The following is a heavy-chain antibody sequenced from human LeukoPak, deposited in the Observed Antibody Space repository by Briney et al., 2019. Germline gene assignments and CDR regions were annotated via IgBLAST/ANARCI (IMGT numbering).Heavy chain of an antibody. CDR2: TYYRSKWIN. Sequence: KHSQTLSLTCAFSGDSVSSNNAVWNWIRQSPSRGLEWLGKTYYRSKWINDSAVSVKSRITINPDTSKNQISLQLNSVTPEDTAVYYCARSLWGGALDIWGQGTTVAVSS. CDR3: ARSLWGGALDI. V-gene: IGHV6-1*01. J-gene: IGHJ3*02. D-gene: IGHD3-16*01. CDR1: GDSVSSNNAV.